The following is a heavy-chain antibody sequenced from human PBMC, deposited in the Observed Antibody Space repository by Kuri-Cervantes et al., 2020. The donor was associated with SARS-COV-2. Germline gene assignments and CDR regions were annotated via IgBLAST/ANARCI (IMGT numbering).Heavy chain of an antibody. CDR1: GFRFSSYG. CDR2: ISHGGNNK. Sequence: GGSLRLSCAASGFRFSSYGMHWVRQAPGKGLEWVAVISHGGNNKYYADSVKGRFTISRDNSKNTLYLQMNSLRAEDTAVYYCAKDQDLVVVPPAMFGMDVWGQGTTVTVSS. CDR3: AKDQDLVVVPPAMFGMDV. V-gene: IGHV3-30*18. D-gene: IGHD2-2*01. J-gene: IGHJ6*02.